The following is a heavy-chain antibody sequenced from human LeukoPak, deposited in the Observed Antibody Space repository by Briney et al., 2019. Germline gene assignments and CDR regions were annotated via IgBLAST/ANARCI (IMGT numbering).Heavy chain of an antibody. CDR1: GYTLTELS. V-gene: IGHV1-24*01. J-gene: IGHJ4*02. Sequence: ASVKVSCKVSGYTLTELSMHWVRQAPGKGLEWMGGFDPEDGETIYAQKFQGRVTMTGDTSTSTVYMELSSLRSEDTAVYYCATLPSSYAGKAFDYWGQGTLVTVSS. D-gene: IGHD4-23*01. CDR3: ATLPSSYAGKAFDY. CDR2: FDPEDGET.